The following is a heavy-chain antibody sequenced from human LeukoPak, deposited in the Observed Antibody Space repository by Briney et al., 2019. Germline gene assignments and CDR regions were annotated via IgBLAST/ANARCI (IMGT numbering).Heavy chain of an antibody. Sequence: SETLSLTCTVSGGSISSSSYYWGWIRQPPGKGLEWIGSIYYSGSTYYNPSLKSRVTISVDTSKNQFSLKLSSVAAADTAVYYCARQSKDYYGDYGDDYYYGMDVWGQGTTVTVSS. CDR3: ARQSKDYYGDYGDDYYYGMDV. J-gene: IGHJ6*02. D-gene: IGHD4-17*01. V-gene: IGHV4-39*01. CDR1: GGSISSSSYY. CDR2: IYYSGST.